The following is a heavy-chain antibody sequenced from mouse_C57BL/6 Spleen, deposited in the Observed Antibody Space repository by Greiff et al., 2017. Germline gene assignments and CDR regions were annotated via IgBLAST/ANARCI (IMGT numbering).Heavy chain of an antibody. D-gene: IGHD1-1*01. J-gene: IGHJ1*03. CDR3: ARSPPDYGSTYWYFDV. V-gene: IGHV1-69*01. CDR1: GYTFTSYW. CDR2: IDPSDSYT. Sequence: VQLQQPGAELVMPGASVKLSCKASGYTFTSYWMHWVKQRPGQGLEWIGEIDPSDSYTNYNQKFKGKSTLTVDKSSSTAYMQLSSLTSEDSAVYYCARSPPDYGSTYWYFDVWGTGTTVTVSS.